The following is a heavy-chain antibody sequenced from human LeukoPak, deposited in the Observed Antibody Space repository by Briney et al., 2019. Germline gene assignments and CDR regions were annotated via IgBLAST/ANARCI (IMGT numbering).Heavy chain of an antibody. CDR1: GFTFSSYG. Sequence: PGGTLRLSCAASGFTFSSYGMSWVRQAPGKGPEWVSAISGSGGSTYYADSVKGRFTISRDNSKNTLYLQMNSLRAEDTAVYYCASITFGGVIVMRFDYWGQGTLVTVSS. J-gene: IGHJ4*02. D-gene: IGHD3-16*02. CDR2: ISGSGGST. V-gene: IGHV3-23*01. CDR3: ASITFGGVIVMRFDY.